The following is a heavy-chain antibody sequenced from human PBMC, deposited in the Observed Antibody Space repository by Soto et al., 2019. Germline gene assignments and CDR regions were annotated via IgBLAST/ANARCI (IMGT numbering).Heavy chain of an antibody. CDR2: IIPILGIA. D-gene: IGHD6-13*01. V-gene: IGHV1-69*10. J-gene: IGHJ3*02. Sequence: ASVKVSCKASGGTFSSYAISWVRQAPGQGLEWMGGIIPILGIANYAQKFQGRVTITADKSTSTAYMELSSLRSEDTAVYYCARGCKAAALSGDDAFDIWGQVTMVTVSS. CDR1: GGTFSSYA. CDR3: ARGCKAAALSGDDAFDI.